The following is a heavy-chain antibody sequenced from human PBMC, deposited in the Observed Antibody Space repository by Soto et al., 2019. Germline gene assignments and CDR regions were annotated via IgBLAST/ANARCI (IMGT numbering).Heavy chain of an antibody. CDR3: AKDPYSSGWSFFDY. V-gene: IGHV3-23*04. D-gene: IGHD6-19*01. CDR2: ISGSGGIT. J-gene: IGHJ4*02. CDR1: GFTFSSYS. Sequence: EVQLVESGGGRVKPGGSLRLSCAASGFTFSSYSMNWVRQAPVKGLEWVSTISGSGGITYYTDSVKGRFTISRDNSKNTLYLQMNSLRAEDTAVYYCAKDPYSSGWSFFDYWGQGTLVTGSS.